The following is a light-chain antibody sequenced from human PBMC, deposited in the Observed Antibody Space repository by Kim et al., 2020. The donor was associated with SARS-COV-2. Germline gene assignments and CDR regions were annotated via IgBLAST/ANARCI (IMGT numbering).Light chain of an antibody. CDR3: QHRSKWPLT. J-gene: IGKJ4*01. CDR1: QSVSRY. V-gene: IGKV3-11*01. Sequence: EIVLTQSPATLSLSPGERATLSCRASQSVSRYLAWYQQKPGQAPRLLIYDASNRASGIPARFSGSGSGTDFTLTISSLEPEDFAVYYCQHRSKWPLTFGGGTKVDIK. CDR2: DAS.